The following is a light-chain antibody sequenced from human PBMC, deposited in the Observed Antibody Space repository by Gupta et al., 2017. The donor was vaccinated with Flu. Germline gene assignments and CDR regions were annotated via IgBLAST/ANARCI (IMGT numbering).Light chain of an antibody. CDR1: QSVGSK. CDR2: GAS. Sequence: EIVMTQSPATLSVSPGESATLSCRASQSVGSKLAWYQFKPGQAPRLLISGASTRATDFPVRFSGSGSGTDFTLTISSLQSGDFAVYYCQQDDNWPRTFGQGTKVEIK. CDR3: QQDDNWPRT. V-gene: IGKV3-15*01. J-gene: IGKJ1*01.